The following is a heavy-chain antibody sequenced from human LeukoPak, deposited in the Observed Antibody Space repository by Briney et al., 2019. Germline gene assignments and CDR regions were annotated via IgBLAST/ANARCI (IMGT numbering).Heavy chain of an antibody. CDR1: GFTVSSSY. D-gene: IGHD2-2*01. J-gene: IGHJ3*02. Sequence: GSLRLSCAASGFTVSSSYMIWVRQAPGKGLEWVSVIYSGGYTYYADSVKGRFTISRDNSKNTLYLQMNSLRTEDTAVYYCAKLTVPLDAFDIWGQGTMVTVSS. CDR3: AKLTVPLDAFDI. CDR2: IYSGGYT. V-gene: IGHV3-53*05.